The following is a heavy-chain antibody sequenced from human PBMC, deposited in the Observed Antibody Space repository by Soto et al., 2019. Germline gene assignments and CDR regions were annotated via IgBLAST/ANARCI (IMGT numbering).Heavy chain of an antibody. CDR2: INHSGST. V-gene: IGHV4-34*01. J-gene: IGHJ3*02. Sequence: SETLSLTCAVYGGSFSGYYWSWIRQPPGKGLEWIGEINHSGSTNYNPSLKSRVTISVDTSKNQFSLKLSSVTAADTAVYYCARGITIFGEDIWGQGTMVTVSS. CDR1: GGSFSGYY. CDR3: ARGITIFGEDI. D-gene: IGHD3-3*01.